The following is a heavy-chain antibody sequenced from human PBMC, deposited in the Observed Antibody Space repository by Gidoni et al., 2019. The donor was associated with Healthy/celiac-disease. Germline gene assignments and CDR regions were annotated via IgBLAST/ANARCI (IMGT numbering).Heavy chain of an antibody. CDR3: ARTPYDFWSGYYDY. J-gene: IGHJ4*02. CDR1: GGSVSSGSYY. V-gene: IGHV4-61*01. Sequence: QVQLQESGPGLVQPSETLSLTCTVSGGSVSSGSYYWSWIRQPPGKGLEWIGYIYYSGSTNYNPSLKSRVTISVDTSKNQFSLKLSSVTAADTAVYYCARTPYDFWSGYYDYWGQGTLVTVSS. CDR2: IYYSGST. D-gene: IGHD3-3*01.